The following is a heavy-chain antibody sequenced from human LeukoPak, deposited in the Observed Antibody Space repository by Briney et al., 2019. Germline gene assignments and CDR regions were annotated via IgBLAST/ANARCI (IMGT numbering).Heavy chain of an antibody. CDR2: IKQDGSEK. Sequence: AGGSLRLSCAASGFTFSTYWMNWVRQAPWKGLEWVANIKQDGSEKYYVDSVKGRFTISRDNAKNSLYLQMNSLRAEDTAVYYCARDGAPDAHCSSSSCAIRWGQGTLVTVSS. CDR3: ARDGAPDAHCSSSSCAIR. CDR1: GFTFSTYW. J-gene: IGHJ4*02. D-gene: IGHD2-2*01. V-gene: IGHV3-7*01.